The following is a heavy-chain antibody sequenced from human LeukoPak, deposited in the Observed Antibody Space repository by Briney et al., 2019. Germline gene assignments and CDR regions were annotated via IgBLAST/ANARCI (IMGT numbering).Heavy chain of an antibody. CDR3: AKTPPAQTYYYDSSGYSFDY. D-gene: IGHD3-22*01. V-gene: IGHV3-23*01. CDR2: ISGSGGST. CDR1: TFTFSNYP. Sequence: GGSLRLSCAASTFTFSNYPMSWVRQAPGKGLEWVSAISGSGGSTYYADSVKGRFTISRDNSKNTLYLQMNSLRAEDTAVYYCAKTPPAQTYYYDSSGYSFDYWGQGTLVTVSS. J-gene: IGHJ4*02.